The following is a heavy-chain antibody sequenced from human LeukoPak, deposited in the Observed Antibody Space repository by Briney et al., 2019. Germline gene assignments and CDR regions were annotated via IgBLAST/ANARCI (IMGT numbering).Heavy chain of an antibody. D-gene: IGHD2-2*01. CDR2: ISAYNGNT. CDR3: ARALSSGCSSTSCSDFDY. J-gene: IGHJ4*02. Sequence: GASVKVSCKASGYTFTSYDINWVRQATGQGLEWMGWISAYNGNTNYAQKLQGRVTMTTDTSTSTAYMELRSLRSDDTAVYYCARALSSGCSSTSCSDFDYWGQGTLVTVSS. CDR1: GYTFTSYD. V-gene: IGHV1-18*01.